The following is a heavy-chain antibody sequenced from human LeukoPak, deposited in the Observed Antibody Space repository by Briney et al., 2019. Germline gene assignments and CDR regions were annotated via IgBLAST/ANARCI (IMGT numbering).Heavy chain of an antibody. CDR3: AKDPLYSGSYYFDY. D-gene: IGHD1-26*01. Sequence: GGSLRLSCAASGFTFSSYAMGWVRQAPGKGLEWVSAISGSGGSTYYADSVKGRFTISRDNSKNTLYLQMNSLRAEDTAVYYCAKDPLYSGSYYFDYWGQGTLVTVSS. CDR2: ISGSGGST. J-gene: IGHJ4*02. CDR1: GFTFSSYA. V-gene: IGHV3-23*01.